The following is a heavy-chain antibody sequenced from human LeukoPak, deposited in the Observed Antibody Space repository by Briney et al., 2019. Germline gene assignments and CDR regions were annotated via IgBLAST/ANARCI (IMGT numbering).Heavy chain of an antibody. V-gene: IGHV4-39*07. CDR3: AADGWELLNYFDY. J-gene: IGHJ4*02. D-gene: IGHD1-26*01. CDR1: GGSMSSSSYY. CDR2: IYYSGST. Sequence: SETLSLTCTVSGGSMSSSSYYWGWIRQPPGKGLEWIGSIYYSGSTYYNPSLKSRVTISVDTSKNQFSLKLSSVTAADTAVYYCAADGWELLNYFDYWGQGTLVTVSS.